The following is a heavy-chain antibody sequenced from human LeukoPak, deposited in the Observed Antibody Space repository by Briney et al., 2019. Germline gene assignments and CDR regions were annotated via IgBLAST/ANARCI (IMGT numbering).Heavy chain of an antibody. J-gene: IGHJ6*04. CDR3: AELGITMIGGV. Sequence: GGSLRLSCAASGFTFSDYYVSWIRQAAGKGLEWVSYISSSGRTTYYADSVKGRFTISRDNAKNSLYLQMNSLRAEDTAVYYCAELGITMIGGVWGKGTTVTISS. D-gene: IGHD3-10*02. V-gene: IGHV3-11*04. CDR1: GFTFSDYY. CDR2: ISSSGRTT.